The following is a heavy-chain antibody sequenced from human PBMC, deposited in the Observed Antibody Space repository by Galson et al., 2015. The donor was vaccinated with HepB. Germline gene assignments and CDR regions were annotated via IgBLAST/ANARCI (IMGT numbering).Heavy chain of an antibody. J-gene: IGHJ3*02. D-gene: IGHD1-26*01. CDR1: GYSFSSYW. CDR2: LYTGDSDT. Sequence: QSGAEVKKPGESLKISCKGSGYSFSSYWIGWVRQMPGKGLEWMGILYTGDSDTRYSPSFQGQVTISADKSISTAYLQWSSLTASDTAMYCCARPSRQISGSGAFDIWGQGTMVTVSP. V-gene: IGHV5-51*03. CDR3: ARPSRQISGSGAFDI.